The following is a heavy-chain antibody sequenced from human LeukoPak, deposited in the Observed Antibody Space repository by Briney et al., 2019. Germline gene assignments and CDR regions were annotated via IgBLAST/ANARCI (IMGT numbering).Heavy chain of an antibody. J-gene: IGHJ4*02. CDR1: GFTVSSNY. V-gene: IGHV3-53*01. CDR3: ARDDDSSGYYPTVFDY. D-gene: IGHD3-22*01. Sequence: GGSLRLSCAASGFTVSSNYMSWVRQAPGKGLEWVSVIYSGGSTYYADSVKGRFTISRDNSKNTLYLQMNSLRAEDTAVYYCARDDDSSGYYPTVFDYWGQGTLVTVSS. CDR2: IYSGGST.